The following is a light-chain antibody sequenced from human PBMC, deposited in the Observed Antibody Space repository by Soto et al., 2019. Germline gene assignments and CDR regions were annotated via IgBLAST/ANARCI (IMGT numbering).Light chain of an antibody. V-gene: IGLV2-8*01. J-gene: IGLJ3*02. Sequence: QSALTQPPSASGSPGQSGTLSCTGTSSDVGGYNYVSWYQQHPGKAPKLIIYEVTNRPSGVPDRFSGSKSGNTASLTVSGLLAEDEADYYCSSHAGIINVVFGGGTKLPVL. CDR2: EVT. CDR1: SSDVGGYNY. CDR3: SSHAGIINVV.